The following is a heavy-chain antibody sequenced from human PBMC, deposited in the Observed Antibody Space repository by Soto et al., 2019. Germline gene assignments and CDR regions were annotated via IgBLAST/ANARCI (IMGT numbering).Heavy chain of an antibody. CDR2: ISGSGGST. D-gene: IGHD3-22*01. J-gene: IGHJ4*02. CDR3: AKVPYYYDSSGYYYLYYFDY. CDR1: GFTFSSYA. Sequence: SLRLSCAASGFTFSSYAMSWVRQAPGKGLEWVSAISGSGGSTYYADSVKGRFTISRDNSKNTLYLQMNSLRAEDTAVYYCAKVPYYYDSSGYYYLYYFDYWGQGTLVTVSS. V-gene: IGHV3-23*01.